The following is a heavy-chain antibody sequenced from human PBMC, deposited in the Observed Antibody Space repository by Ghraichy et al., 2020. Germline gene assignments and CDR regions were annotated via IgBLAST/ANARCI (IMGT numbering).Heavy chain of an antibody. V-gene: IGHV4-59*01. Sequence: SETLSLTCTVSGGSISSYYWSWIRQPPGKGLEWIGYIYYSGSTNYNPSLKSRVTISVDTSKNQFSLKLSSVTAADTAVYYCARVLPPTRPFDYWGQGTLVTVSS. D-gene: IGHD3-10*01. CDR2: IYYSGST. CDR1: GGSISSYY. J-gene: IGHJ4*02. CDR3: ARVLPPTRPFDY.